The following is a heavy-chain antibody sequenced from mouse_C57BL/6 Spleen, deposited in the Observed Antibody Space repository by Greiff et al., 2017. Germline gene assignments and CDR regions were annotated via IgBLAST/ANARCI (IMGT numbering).Heavy chain of an antibody. Sequence: QVQLKQPGAELVKPGASVKMSCKASGYTFTSYWITWVKQRPGQGLEWIGDIYPGSGSTNYNEKFKSKATLTVDTSSSTAYMQLSSLTSEDSAVYYCARRRDGIRGFDYWGKGTTLTVSS. CDR2: IYPGSGST. CDR1: GYTFTSYW. D-gene: IGHD1-1*01. V-gene: IGHV1-55*01. J-gene: IGHJ2*01. CDR3: ARRRDGIRGFDY.